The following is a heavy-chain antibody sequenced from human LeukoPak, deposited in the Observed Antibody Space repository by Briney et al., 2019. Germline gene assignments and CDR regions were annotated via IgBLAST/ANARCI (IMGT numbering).Heavy chain of an antibody. CDR2: IRYDGRNK. CDR1: GFTFSSYG. J-gene: IGHJ4*02. CDR3: AKGGKYDILTGYPRSRLLGDY. V-gene: IGHV3-30*02. Sequence: GGSLRLSCAASGFTFSSYGMHWVRQAPGKGLEWVALIRYDGRNKYYADSVKGRFIISRDNSKNTLYLQMNSLRAEDTAVYYCAKGGKYDILTGYPRSRLLGDYWGQGTLVTVSS. D-gene: IGHD3-9*01.